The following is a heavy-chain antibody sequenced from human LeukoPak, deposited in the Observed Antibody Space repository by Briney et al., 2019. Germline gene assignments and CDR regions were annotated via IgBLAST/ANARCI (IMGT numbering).Heavy chain of an antibody. V-gene: IGHV4-4*07. Sequence: SETLSLTCTVSGGSISSYYWSWIRQPARKGLEWMGRIYTSGSTNYNPSPKSRVTISVDTSKNQFSLKLSSVTAADTAVYYCARGERYSSSSYNYYYMDVWGKGTTVTVSS. D-gene: IGHD6-6*01. CDR2: IYTSGST. J-gene: IGHJ6*03. CDR3: ARGERYSSSSYNYYYMDV. CDR1: GGSISSYY.